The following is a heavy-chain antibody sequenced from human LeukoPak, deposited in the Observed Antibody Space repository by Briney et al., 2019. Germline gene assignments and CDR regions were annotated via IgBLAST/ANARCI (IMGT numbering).Heavy chain of an antibody. CDR3: ARGGYSYGESFDY. J-gene: IGHJ4*02. CDR2: IYYSGST. D-gene: IGHD5-18*01. V-gene: IGHV4-39*07. Sequence: SETLSLTCTVSGGSISSSSYYWGWIRQPPGKGLEWIGSIYYSGSTYYNPSLKSRVTISVDTSKNQFSLKLSSVTAADTAVYYCARGGYSYGESFDYWGQGTLVTVSS. CDR1: GGSISSSSYY.